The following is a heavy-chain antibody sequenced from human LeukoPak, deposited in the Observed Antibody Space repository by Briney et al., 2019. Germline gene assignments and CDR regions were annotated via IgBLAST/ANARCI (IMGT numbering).Heavy chain of an antibody. V-gene: IGHV3-7*01. J-gene: IGHJ4*02. CDR2: IKRDGSEK. CDR3: TRGGGGIYSGSSYYFDS. Sequence: PGGSLRLSCAASGFTFSNHWMTWVRQAPGKGLEWVANIKRDGSEKYYVDSVKGRFTVSRDNAEKSLYLQMNSLRVDDTAVYYCTRGGGGIYSGSSYYFDSWGQGTLVTVSS. D-gene: IGHD5-12*01. CDR1: GFTFSNHW.